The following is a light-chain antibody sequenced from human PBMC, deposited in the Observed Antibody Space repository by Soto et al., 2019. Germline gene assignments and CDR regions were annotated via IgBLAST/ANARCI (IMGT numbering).Light chain of an antibody. CDR3: QQYGSSPWT. Sequence: ETVLTQSPGTLSLSPGERATLSCRASQTIRSNDLAWYRQTPGQAPRLLIYGASNRATGIADRFSGSGSGTDFTLIISRLEPEDFALYYCQQYGSSPWTFGQGTQVEIK. CDR2: GAS. CDR1: QTIRSND. J-gene: IGKJ1*01. V-gene: IGKV3-20*01.